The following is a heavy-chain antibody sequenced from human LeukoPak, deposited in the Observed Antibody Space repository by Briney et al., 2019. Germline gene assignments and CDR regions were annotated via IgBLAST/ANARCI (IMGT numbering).Heavy chain of an antibody. Sequence: GASVKVSCKASGGTFSSYAISWVRQAPGQGLEWMGGIIPIFGTANYAQKFQGRVTITADKSTSTAYMELSSLRSEDTAVYYCARDPAEYCTNGVCPYRRPRWFDHWGQGALVTVSS. CDR3: ARDPAEYCTNGVCPYRRPRWFDH. J-gene: IGHJ5*02. V-gene: IGHV1-69*06. D-gene: IGHD2-8*01. CDR2: IIPIFGTA. CDR1: GGTFSSYA.